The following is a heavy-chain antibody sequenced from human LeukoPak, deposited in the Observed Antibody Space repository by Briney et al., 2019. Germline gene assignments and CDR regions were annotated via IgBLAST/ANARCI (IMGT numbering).Heavy chain of an antibody. Sequence: GGSLRLSCAASGFTFSGSAMHWVRQASGKGLEWVGRIRSKANSYATAYAASVKGRFTISRDDSKNTAYLQMNSLRAEDTAVYYCARDSYADDAFDIWGQGTMVTVSS. CDR1: GFTFSGSA. V-gene: IGHV3-73*01. CDR3: ARDSYADDAFDI. D-gene: IGHD2-2*01. CDR2: IRSKANSYAT. J-gene: IGHJ3*02.